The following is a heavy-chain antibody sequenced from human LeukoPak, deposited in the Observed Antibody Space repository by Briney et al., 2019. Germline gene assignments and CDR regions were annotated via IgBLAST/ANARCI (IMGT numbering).Heavy chain of an antibody. CDR3: ATVRHTRWNKTKNNYYGSGSYYNAFDI. J-gene: IGHJ3*02. CDR1: GYTFTGYY. D-gene: IGHD3-10*01. Sequence: ASVKVSCKASGYTFTGYYMHWVRQAPGQGLEWMGWSNTNSGGTNYAQKFQGRVTMTRDTSISTAYMELSRLRSDDTAVYYCATVRHTRWNKTKNNYYGSGSYYNAFDIWGQGTMVTVSS. CDR2: SNTNSGGT. V-gene: IGHV1-2*02.